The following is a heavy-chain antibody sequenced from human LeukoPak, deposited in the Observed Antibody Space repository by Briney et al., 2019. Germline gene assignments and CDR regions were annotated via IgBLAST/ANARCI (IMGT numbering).Heavy chain of an antibody. CDR3: ARGTAPYRVPSESPLDY. D-gene: IGHD3-16*02. CDR2: ISAYNGNT. CDR1: GYTFTSYG. J-gene: IGHJ4*02. V-gene: IGHV1-18*01. Sequence: ASVKVSCKASGYTFTSYGISWVRQAPGQGLEWMGWISAYNGNTNYAQKLQGRVTMTTDTSTSTAYMELRSLRSDDTAVYYCARGTAPYRVPSESPLDYWGQGTLVTVSS.